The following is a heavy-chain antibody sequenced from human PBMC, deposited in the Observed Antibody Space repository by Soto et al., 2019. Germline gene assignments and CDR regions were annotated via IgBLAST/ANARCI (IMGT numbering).Heavy chain of an antibody. Sequence: QVQLVESGGGVVQPGRSLRLSCAASGFTFSSYGMHWVRQAPGKGLEWVAVISYDGSNKYYADSVKGRFTISRDNSKNTLYLQMNSLRAEDTAVYYCAKAQYCSRGSSYAFDIWGQGTMVTVSS. J-gene: IGHJ3*02. D-gene: IGHD2-15*01. CDR1: GFTFSSYG. V-gene: IGHV3-30*18. CDR2: ISYDGSNK. CDR3: AKAQYCSRGSSYAFDI.